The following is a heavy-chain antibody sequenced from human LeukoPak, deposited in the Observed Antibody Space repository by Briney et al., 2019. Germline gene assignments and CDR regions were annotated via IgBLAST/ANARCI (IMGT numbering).Heavy chain of an antibody. CDR1: GGSISSGTYY. Sequence: SQTLSLTCTVPGGSISSGTYYWSWIRQPAGKGLEWIGRIYTSGSTNYNPSLMGRVTISLDTSKNQFSLMLSSVTAADTAVYYCARGGFPNSGVFGCWGQGNLVTVSS. CDR3: ARGGFPNSGVFGC. V-gene: IGHV4-61*02. D-gene: IGHD1-26*01. J-gene: IGHJ4*02. CDR2: IYTSGST.